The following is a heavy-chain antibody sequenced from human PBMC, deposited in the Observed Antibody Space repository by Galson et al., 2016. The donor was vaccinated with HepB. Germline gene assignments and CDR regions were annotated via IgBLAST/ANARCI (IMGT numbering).Heavy chain of an antibody. V-gene: IGHV1-2*04. Sequence: CKASGDTFTGYYIHWVRQAPGQGLEWMAWLSANSGATNYAQKFQGWVTMTRDTSISTAYMELTSLTSDATAIYYCATSTGYRSGWGAFDIWGQGTMVTVTS. CDR2: LSANSGAT. CDR3: ATSTGYRSGWGAFDI. J-gene: IGHJ3*02. CDR1: GDTFTGYY. D-gene: IGHD6-25*01.